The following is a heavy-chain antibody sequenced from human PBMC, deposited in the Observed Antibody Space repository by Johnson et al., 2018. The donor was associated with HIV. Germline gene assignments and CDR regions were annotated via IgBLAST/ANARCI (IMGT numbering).Heavy chain of an antibody. V-gene: IGHV3-66*01. Sequence: VQLVESGGGLVQPGGSLRLSCAASGFTFSSYWMHWVRQAPGKGLEWVSVLYSGGSTYYADSVKGRFTISRDNSKNTLYLQMNSLRAEDTAVFYCARASLARGGKIRAFDIWGQGTMVTVSS. D-gene: IGHD4-23*01. CDR1: GFTFSSYW. CDR2: LYSGGST. CDR3: ARASLARGGKIRAFDI. J-gene: IGHJ3*02.